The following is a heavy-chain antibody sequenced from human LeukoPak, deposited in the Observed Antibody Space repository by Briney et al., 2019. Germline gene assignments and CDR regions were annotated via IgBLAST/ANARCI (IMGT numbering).Heavy chain of an antibody. CDR1: EFTFSSYA. V-gene: IGHV3-23*01. CDR3: AKDWGYSSSQGYYFDY. J-gene: IGHJ4*02. Sequence: PGGSLRLSCAASEFTFSSYAVSWVRQAPGKGLEWVSSISGSGVATYSADSVKGRFTISRDNSKNTLYLQMNSLRAEDTAVYYCAKDWGYSSSQGYYFDYWGQGTVVTVSS. CDR2: ISGSGVAT. D-gene: IGHD6-13*01.